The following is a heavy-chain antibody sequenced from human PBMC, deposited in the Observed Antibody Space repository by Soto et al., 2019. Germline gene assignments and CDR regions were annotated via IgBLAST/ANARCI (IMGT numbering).Heavy chain of an antibody. CDR3: AKDYGVRGIRTNLFDS. CDR2: ISGSGDRT. CDR1: GFTFDNYA. Sequence: EVQLLESGGGLVQPGGSLRISCTASGFTFDNYAMAWVRQAPGKGLEWVAGISGSGDRTNYVDSVKGRFTISRDNSKNRLYLQMKSLRAEDTALYYCAKDYGVRGIRTNLFDSWGQGTLVAVPS. D-gene: IGHD3-10*01. V-gene: IGHV3-23*01. J-gene: IGHJ5*01.